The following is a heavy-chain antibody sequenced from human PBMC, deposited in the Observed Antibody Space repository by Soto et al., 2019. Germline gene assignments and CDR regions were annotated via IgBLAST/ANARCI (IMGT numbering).Heavy chain of an antibody. CDR2: ISGSGGST. V-gene: IGHV3-23*01. D-gene: IGHD2-21*01. J-gene: IGHJ4*02. CDR1: GFTFSSYA. CDR3: AKEAGGVVIAIYFDY. Sequence: EVQLLESGGGLVQPGGSLRLSCAASGFTFSSYAMSWVRQAPGKGLEWVSAISGSGGSTYYADSLKGRFTISRDNSKNTLYLQRNSLRAEDTAVYYGAKEAGGVVIAIYFDYWGQGTLVTVSS.